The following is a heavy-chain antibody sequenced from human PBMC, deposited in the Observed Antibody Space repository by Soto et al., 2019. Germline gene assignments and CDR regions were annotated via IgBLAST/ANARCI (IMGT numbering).Heavy chain of an antibody. Sequence: SETLSLTCTVSGDSVSSTPYSWGWLRQPPGKGLEWIGSIYKTGSSYNPSLKSRVTISQDTSKTQFSLKLSSMTAADTAIYYCAKLPTGFPNWIDPWGQGIPVTVSS. CDR3: AKLPTGFPNWIDP. CDR1: GDSVSSTPYS. CDR2: IYKTGS. J-gene: IGHJ5*02. D-gene: IGHD2-21*01. V-gene: IGHV4-39*01.